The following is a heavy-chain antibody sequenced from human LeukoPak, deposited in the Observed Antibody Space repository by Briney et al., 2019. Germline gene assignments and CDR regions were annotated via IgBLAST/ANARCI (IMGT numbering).Heavy chain of an antibody. D-gene: IGHD7-27*01. CDR3: ASLGTLRS. J-gene: IGHJ5*02. CDR1: GGSVSSSIYY. CDR2: ISYSGTN. Sequence: SETLSLTCTDSGGSVSSSIYYWGWIRQPPGKGLERIGSISYSGTNYNNPSLKSRVSISIDTSKNQFSVKLTSVTAADTAMYYCASLGTLRSWGQGTLVTVSS. V-gene: IGHV4-39*01.